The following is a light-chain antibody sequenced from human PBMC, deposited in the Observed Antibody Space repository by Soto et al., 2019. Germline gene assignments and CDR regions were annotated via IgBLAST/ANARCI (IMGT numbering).Light chain of an antibody. J-gene: IGKJ1*01. V-gene: IGKV3-11*01. Sequence: EIVLTQSPATLSLSPGERATLSCRASQSVSSYLAWYQQKPGQAPRLLIYDASNRATDIPARFSGSGSGTDFTLTITSLEPKDCAVYYCLQRSGWPWTFGQGTRVEIK. CDR2: DAS. CDR1: QSVSSY. CDR3: LQRSGWPWT.